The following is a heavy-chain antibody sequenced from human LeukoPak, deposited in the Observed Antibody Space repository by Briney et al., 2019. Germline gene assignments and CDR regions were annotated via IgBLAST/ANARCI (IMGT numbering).Heavy chain of an antibody. CDR2: INSDGSST. D-gene: IGHD1-26*01. J-gene: IGHJ4*02. V-gene: IGHV3-74*01. Sequence: GGSLRLSCAASGFPFSSYWMLWVRQAPGKGRVGVSRINSDGSSTRYADSVKGRFTISRDNAKNTLYLQMNSLRAEDTAVYYCARDLSAAYDYWGQGTLVTVSS. CDR3: ARDLSAAYDY. CDR1: GFPFSSYW.